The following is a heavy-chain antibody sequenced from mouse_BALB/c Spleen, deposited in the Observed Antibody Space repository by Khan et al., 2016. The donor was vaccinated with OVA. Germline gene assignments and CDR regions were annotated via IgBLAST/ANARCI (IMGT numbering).Heavy chain of an antibody. V-gene: IGHV3-2*02. CDR1: GYSITSGYA. D-gene: IGHD1-1*01. Sequence: EVQLVESGPGLVKPSQSLSLTCTVTGYSITSGYAWNWIRQFPGNKLEWMGYISYSGVTSYNPSLNSRISITRDTSKNQFFLQLNSLTTEDTATYYCARGNYYGYYFDYWGQGTTLTVSS. CDR3: ARGNYYGYYFDY. CDR2: ISYSGVT. J-gene: IGHJ2*01.